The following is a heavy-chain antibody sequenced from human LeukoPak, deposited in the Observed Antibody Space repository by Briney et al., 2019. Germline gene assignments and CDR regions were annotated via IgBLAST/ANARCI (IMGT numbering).Heavy chain of an antibody. Sequence: GGSLRLSCAASGFTFSSYVVYWVRQAPGKGLEYVSSISSNGGSTYYANSVKGRFTISRDNSKNTLYLQMGSLRAEDMAVYYCARGGQSKYDSSGYLNYFDYWGQGTLVTVSS. CDR2: ISSNGGST. V-gene: IGHV3-64*01. D-gene: IGHD3-22*01. CDR1: GFTFSSYV. J-gene: IGHJ4*02. CDR3: ARGGQSKYDSSGYLNYFDY.